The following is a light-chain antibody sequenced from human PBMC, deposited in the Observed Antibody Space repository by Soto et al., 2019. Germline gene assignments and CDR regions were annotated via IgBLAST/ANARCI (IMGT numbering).Light chain of an antibody. CDR1: QDVRTY. CDR2: AAS. V-gene: IGKV1D-12*01. Sequence: IQMTQSPSSLSASVGDRVTITCRASQDVRTYLAWYQQRPGKAPKLLIYAASTLQSGVPPRFIGSGSGTDFTLTISNLQPEDFATYYCQQGTALMYTFGQGTKLEIK. CDR3: QQGTALMYT. J-gene: IGKJ2*01.